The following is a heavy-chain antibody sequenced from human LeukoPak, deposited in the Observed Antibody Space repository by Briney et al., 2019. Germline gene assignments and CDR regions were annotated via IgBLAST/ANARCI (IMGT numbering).Heavy chain of an antibody. V-gene: IGHV3-49*03. Sequence: PGGSLRLSCTASGFTFGDYAMSWFRQAPGKGLEWVGFIRSKAYGGTTEYAASVKGRFIISRDDSEGIAYLQMNSLKTEDTAVYYCTRPILDDVAAAGRRYYFDHWGQGTLVTVSS. D-gene: IGHD6-13*01. CDR3: TRPILDDVAAAGRRYYFDH. CDR1: GFTFGDYA. CDR2: IRSKAYGGTT. J-gene: IGHJ4*02.